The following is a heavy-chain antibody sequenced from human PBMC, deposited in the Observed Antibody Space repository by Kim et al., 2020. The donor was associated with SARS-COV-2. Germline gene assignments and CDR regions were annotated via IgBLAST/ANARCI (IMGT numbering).Heavy chain of an antibody. CDR1: GYRFTSYW. J-gene: IGHJ5*02. CDR2: IYPADSDT. Sequence: GESLQISCKSSGYRFTSYWIGWVRQMPGKGLEWMGIIYPADSDTTYNPSFQGQITISADKSINTAYLQWNSLKATDTAIYFCARVFCSRTVSYPTDHWGQETLVTVST. CDR3: ARVFCSRTVSYPTDH. V-gene: IGHV5-51*01. D-gene: IGHD2-2*01.